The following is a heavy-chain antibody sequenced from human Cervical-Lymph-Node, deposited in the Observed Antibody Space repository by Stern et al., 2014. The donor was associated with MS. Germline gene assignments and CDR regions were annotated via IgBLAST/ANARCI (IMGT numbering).Heavy chain of an antibody. D-gene: IGHD6-19*01. CDR1: TDTFSNID. Sequence: QVQLMQSGAEVKKPGSSMKVSCKASTDTFSNIDISWVRQAPGQGLEWLGGVIPFFGTANYARKFQDRRRITADFSTSTVTMELSSLRSEDTAVYYCVRDQAGVAVYWGQGSLVTVSS. CDR2: VIPFFGTA. J-gene: IGHJ4*02. V-gene: IGHV1-69*01. CDR3: VRDQAGVAVY.